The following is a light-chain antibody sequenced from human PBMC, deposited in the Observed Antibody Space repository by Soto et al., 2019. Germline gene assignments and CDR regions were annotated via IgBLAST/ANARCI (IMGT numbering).Light chain of an antibody. CDR3: QVWDISSDHLVV. Sequence: QSVLTQPRSVSGPPGQSVSISCSGTSSDVGTYNYVSWYQQHPGKAPKLMIYDVSKRPSGVPERFSGSNSGNTATLTISRVEAGDEADYYCQVWDISSDHLVVFGGGTKLTVL. V-gene: IGLV2-11*01. J-gene: IGLJ2*01. CDR1: SSDVGTYNY. CDR2: DVS.